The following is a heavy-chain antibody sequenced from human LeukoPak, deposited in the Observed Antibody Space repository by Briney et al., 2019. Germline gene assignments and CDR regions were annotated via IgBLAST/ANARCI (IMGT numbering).Heavy chain of an antibody. CDR2: TYYTSKWSS. Sequence: SQTLSLTCAISGDSVSSNSVAWNWIRQSPSRGLEWLGRTYYTSKWSSDYAVSVKSRITITPDTSKNQFSLQLTSVSPEDTAVYYCARGYLKPGFDHWGQGPLVTVSS. V-gene: IGHV6-1*01. D-gene: IGHD2-2*02. J-gene: IGHJ5*02. CDR1: GDSVSSNSVA. CDR3: ARGYLKPGFDH.